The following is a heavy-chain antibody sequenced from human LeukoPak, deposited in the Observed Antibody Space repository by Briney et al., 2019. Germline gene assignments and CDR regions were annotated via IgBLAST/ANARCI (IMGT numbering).Heavy chain of an antibody. D-gene: IGHD6-13*01. Sequence: SGPTLVKPTQTLTLTCTFSGFSLRTSGVGVGWIRQPPGKALEWLALSYWDDDKRYSPSLKSRLTITKDTSKNQVVLSMTDMDPVDTATYYCAHRWVGSSWYWVYFDYWGPGTLVTVSS. J-gene: IGHJ4*02. CDR1: GFSLRTSGVG. CDR2: SYWDDDK. V-gene: IGHV2-5*02. CDR3: AHRWVGSSWYWVYFDY.